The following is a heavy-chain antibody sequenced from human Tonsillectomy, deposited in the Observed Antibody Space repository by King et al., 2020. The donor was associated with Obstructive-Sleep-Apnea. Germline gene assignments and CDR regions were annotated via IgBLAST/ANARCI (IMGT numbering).Heavy chain of an antibody. Sequence: QLQESGPGLVRPSETLSLSCSVSGGSISKYYWSWIRQPPGKGLEWIGHISYSGSSKYNPSLKSRVTMSVDTSKIQFSFSLTSVTAADTAVYYCAREATWIDMNDPRYQWYFDLWGRGTLVAVSS. D-gene: IGHD5-12*01. CDR3: AREATWIDMNDPRYQWYFDL. J-gene: IGHJ2*01. V-gene: IGHV4-59*12. CDR1: GGSISKYY. CDR2: ISYSGSS.